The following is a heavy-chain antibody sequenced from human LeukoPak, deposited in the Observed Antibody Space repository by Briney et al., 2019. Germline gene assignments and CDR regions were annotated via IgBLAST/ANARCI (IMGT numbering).Heavy chain of an antibody. CDR1: GYSSTSYW. D-gene: IGHD3-22*01. J-gene: IGHJ3*02. Sequence: GESLKISCKGSGYSSTSYWIAWVRQMPGKGLEWMGIIYPGDSDTRDSPSFQGHVTISADKSISTAYLQWSSLKASDTAMYYCARPRRAYYYLDVFDMWGQGTMITVSS. CDR3: ARPRRAYYYLDVFDM. CDR2: IYPGDSDT. V-gene: IGHV5-51*01.